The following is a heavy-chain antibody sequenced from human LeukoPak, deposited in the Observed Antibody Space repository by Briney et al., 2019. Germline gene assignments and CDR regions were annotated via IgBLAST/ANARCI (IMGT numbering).Heavy chain of an antibody. V-gene: IGHV5-51*01. Sequence: GESLKISCKGSGYSFTSYWIGWVRQMPGKGLEWMGIIYPGDSDTRYSPSFQGQVTISADKSISTAYLQWSSLKVSDTAMYYCARMIGLGEVSPYFDYWGQGTLVTVSS. CDR2: IYPGDSDT. D-gene: IGHD3-16*02. CDR1: GYSFTSYW. J-gene: IGHJ4*02. CDR3: ARMIGLGEVSPYFDY.